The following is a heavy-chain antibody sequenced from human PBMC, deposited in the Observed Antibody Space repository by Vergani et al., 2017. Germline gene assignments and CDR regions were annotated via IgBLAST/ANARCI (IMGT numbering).Heavy chain of an antibody. Sequence: QVQLQESGPGLVKPSQTLSHTCTVAGGSISSGGYYCSWIRQNPGKGLEGIGYISYSGSTYYNPSLKSRVTISVDTSKNQFSLKLSSVTAADPAVYYCARSDYSNYAAERNWGQGTLVTVSS. J-gene: IGHJ4*02. CDR2: ISYSGST. D-gene: IGHD4-11*01. CDR1: GGSISSGGYY. CDR3: ARSDYSNYAAERN. V-gene: IGHV4-31*03.